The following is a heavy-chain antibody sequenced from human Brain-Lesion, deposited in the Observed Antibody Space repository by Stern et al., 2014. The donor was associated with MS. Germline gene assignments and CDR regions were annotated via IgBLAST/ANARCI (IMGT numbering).Heavy chain of an antibody. CDR1: GYIFTGYY. V-gene: IGHV1-2*02. Sequence: QVQLEESGAEVKKPGASVKVSCKTSGYIFTGYYIHWVRPAPGQGLEWMAWINPNTGGTKYAQKFQGRVTMSRDTSISKAYVELSSLTSDDTAVYYCARDQRGITIFGVVTDYYYLGMDVWGQGTTVTVSS. D-gene: IGHD3-3*01. CDR3: ARDQRGITIFGVVTDYYYLGMDV. J-gene: IGHJ6*02. CDR2: INPNTGGT.